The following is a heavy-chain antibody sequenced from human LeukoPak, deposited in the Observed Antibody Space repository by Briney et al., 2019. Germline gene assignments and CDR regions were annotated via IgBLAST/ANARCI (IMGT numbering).Heavy chain of an antibody. CDR3: ASNGRDAFDI. CDR1: GGSISSGSYY. V-gene: IGHV4-61*02. CDR2: IYTSGST. D-gene: IGHD4-17*01. Sequence: SETLSLTCTVSGGSISSGSYYWSWIRQPAGKGLEWIGRIYTSGSTNYNPSLKSRVTISVDTSKNQFSLKLSSVTAADTAVYYCASNGRDAFDIWGQGTMVTVSS. J-gene: IGHJ3*02.